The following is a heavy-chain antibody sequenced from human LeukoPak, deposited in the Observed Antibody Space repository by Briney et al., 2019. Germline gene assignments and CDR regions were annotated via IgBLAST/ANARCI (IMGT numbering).Heavy chain of an antibody. CDR1: GYTFTNYD. CDR3: ARDRRRWLQYFDY. CDR2: INPSGGST. Sequence: ASVKVSCKTSGYTFTNYDINWVRQATGQGLEWMGIINPSGGSTSYAQKFQGRVTMTRDTSTSTVYTELSSLRSEDTAVYYCARDRRRWLQYFDYWGQGTLVTVSS. D-gene: IGHD5-24*01. V-gene: IGHV1-46*01. J-gene: IGHJ4*02.